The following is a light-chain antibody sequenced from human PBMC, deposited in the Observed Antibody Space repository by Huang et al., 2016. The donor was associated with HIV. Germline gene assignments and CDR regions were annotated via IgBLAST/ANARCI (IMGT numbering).Light chain of an antibody. J-gene: IGKJ1*01. CDR3: QQSFTVPRT. Sequence: DIQMTQSPPSLSASVGDRVTFTCRADQNIGKSLNWYQQKPGKAPKILVYTASTLESGVPSRFRGSGSGSRFTPNITNLKPEDFATYYCQQSFTVPRTFG. CDR2: TAS. CDR1: QNIGKS. V-gene: IGKV1-39*01.